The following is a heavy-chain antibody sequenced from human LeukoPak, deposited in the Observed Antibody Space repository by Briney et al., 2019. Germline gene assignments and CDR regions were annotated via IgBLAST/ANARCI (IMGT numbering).Heavy chain of an antibody. V-gene: IGHV3-66*01. Sequence: PGGSLRLSCAASGFTVSSNYMSWVRQAPGKGLEWVSVIYSGGSTYYADSVKGRFTISRDNSKNTLYLQMNSLRPEDTAVYYCARGLTGEEGFDYGGQRTLVTVSS. CDR3: ARGLTGEEGFDY. CDR2: IYSGGST. CDR1: GFTVSSNY. J-gene: IGHJ4*02.